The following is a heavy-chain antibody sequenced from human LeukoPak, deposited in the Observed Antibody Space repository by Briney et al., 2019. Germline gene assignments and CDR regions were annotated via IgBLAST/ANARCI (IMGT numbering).Heavy chain of an antibody. Sequence: SESLSLTCTVSGGSISSYYWSWIRQPPGKGLEWIGYIYYSGSTNYNPSLKSRVTISVDTSKNQFSLKLGSVTAADTAVYYCAGHQGAYYYDSSGLWGQGTLVTVSS. CDR2: IYYSGST. CDR3: AGHQGAYYYDSSGL. V-gene: IGHV4-59*08. J-gene: IGHJ4*02. CDR1: GGSISSYY. D-gene: IGHD3-22*01.